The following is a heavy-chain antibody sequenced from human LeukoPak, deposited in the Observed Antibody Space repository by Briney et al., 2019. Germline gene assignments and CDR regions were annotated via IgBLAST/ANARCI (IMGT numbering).Heavy chain of an antibody. D-gene: IGHD6-13*01. J-gene: IGHJ6*03. CDR3: ARDRSVAYSSSWPSYYMDV. CDR1: GYTFTGYY. CDR2: INPNSGGT. V-gene: IGHV1-2*02. Sequence: ASVKVSCKASGYTFTGYYMHWVRQAPGQGLEWMGWINPNSGGTNYAQKFQGRVTMTRDTSISTAYMELSRLRSDDTAVYYCARDRSVAYSSSWPSYYMDVWGKGTTVTISS.